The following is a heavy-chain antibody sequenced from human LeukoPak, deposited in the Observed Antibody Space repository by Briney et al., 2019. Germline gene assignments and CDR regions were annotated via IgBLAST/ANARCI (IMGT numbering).Heavy chain of an antibody. CDR2: IIRNSHLI. Sequence: GGSLRLSCAASGFTFSSYWMPWVRQAPGKGLEWGSGIIRNSHLIAYADFVERRLTISRDNAKHSLYRQMNSLIPEDTALYYCVKQYYDSSGYQPFDYWGQRNLVNGSS. V-gene: IGHV3-9*01. CDR1: GFTFSSYW. J-gene: IGHJ4*02. CDR3: VKQYYDSSGYQPFDY. D-gene: IGHD3-22*01.